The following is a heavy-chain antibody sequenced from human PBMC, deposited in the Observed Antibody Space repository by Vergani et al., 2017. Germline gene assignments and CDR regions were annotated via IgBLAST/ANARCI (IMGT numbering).Heavy chain of an antibody. CDR2: IRSDESRR. J-gene: IGHJ4*02. D-gene: IGHD2-15*01. CDR1: GFAFSDFS. Sequence: VQLVASGGGLVKPGGSLRLSCAASGFAFSDFSMSWVRQAPGKGLEWVASIRSDESRRYYGDSMEGPFTISRDNSKNTLYLQMKSLRPEDTAVYYCAKEGGGYCSGGTCYPEYWGQGTLVIVSS. CDR3: AKEGGGYCSGGTCYPEY. V-gene: IGHV3-30*02.